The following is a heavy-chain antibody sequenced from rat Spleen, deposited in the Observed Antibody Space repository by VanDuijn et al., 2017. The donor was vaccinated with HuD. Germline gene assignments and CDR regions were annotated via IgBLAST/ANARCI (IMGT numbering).Heavy chain of an antibody. CDR3: TTGGDPFDY. V-gene: IGHV5-20*01. CDR2: ISYDGGSP. CDR1: GFTFSHYD. Sequence: EVQLVESDGGLVQPGRSMKLSCAASGFTFSHYDMAWVRQAPKKGLEWVAFISYDGGSPYYRDSVKGRFTISRDNAKSSLYLQMDSLRSEDTATYYCTTGGDPFDYWGQGVMVTVSS. J-gene: IGHJ2*01.